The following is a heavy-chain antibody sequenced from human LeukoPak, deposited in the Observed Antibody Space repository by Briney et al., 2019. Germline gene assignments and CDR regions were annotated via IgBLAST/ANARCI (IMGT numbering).Heavy chain of an antibody. V-gene: IGHV1-2*02. Sequence: ASVKVSCKASGYTFTGYYMHWVRQAPGQGLEWMGWINPNSGGTNYAQKFQGRVTMTRDTSISTAYMELSRLRSDDTAVYYCAREESSSSSSYCYYGMDVWGQGTTVTVSS. CDR3: AREESSSSSSYCYYGMDV. CDR1: GYTFTGYY. J-gene: IGHJ6*02. CDR2: INPNSGGT. D-gene: IGHD6-6*01.